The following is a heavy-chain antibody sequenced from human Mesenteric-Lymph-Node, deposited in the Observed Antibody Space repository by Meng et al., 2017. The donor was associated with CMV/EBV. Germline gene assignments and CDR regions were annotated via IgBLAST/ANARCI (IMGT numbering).Heavy chain of an antibody. V-gene: IGHV3-33*01. J-gene: IGHJ6*02. CDR3: ARGDKTYYDILTGYYPWYYYGMDV. D-gene: IGHD3-9*01. CDR2: IWYDGSNK. CDR1: GFTFSSYG. Sequence: GESLKISCAASGFTFSSYGMHWVRQAPGKGLEWVAVIWYDGSNKYYADSVKGRFTISRDNSKNTLYLQMNSLRAEDTAVYYCARGDKTYYDILTGYYPWYYYGMDVWGQGTTVTVSS.